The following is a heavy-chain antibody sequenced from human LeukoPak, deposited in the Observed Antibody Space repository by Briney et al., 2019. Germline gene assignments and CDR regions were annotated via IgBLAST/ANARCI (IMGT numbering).Heavy chain of an antibody. Sequence: SETLSLTCTVSGGSFSSGSYYWSWIRQPRGKGLEWIGYIYYSGSTNYNPSLKSRVTISVDTSKNQFSLKLSSVTAADTAVYYCARSEGIAVAGTAFDIWGQGTMVTVSS. J-gene: IGHJ3*02. CDR3: ARSEGIAVAGTAFDI. CDR2: IYYSGST. D-gene: IGHD6-19*01. V-gene: IGHV4-61*01. CDR1: GGSFSSGSYY.